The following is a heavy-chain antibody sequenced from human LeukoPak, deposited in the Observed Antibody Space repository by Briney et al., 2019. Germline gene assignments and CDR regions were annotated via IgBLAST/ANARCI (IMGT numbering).Heavy chain of an antibody. D-gene: IGHD3-22*01. J-gene: IGHJ4*02. CDR3: AKGPTYYYDSSGYDLDY. Sequence: GGSLRLSCGASGFTFSDHGMHWVRQAPGKGLEWVAVMSYDGSKKYYADSVKGRFTISRDNSKNTLYLQMNSLRAEDTAVYYCAKGPTYYYDSSGYDLDYWGQGTLVTVSS. CDR2: MSYDGSKK. V-gene: IGHV3-30*18. CDR1: GFTFSDHG.